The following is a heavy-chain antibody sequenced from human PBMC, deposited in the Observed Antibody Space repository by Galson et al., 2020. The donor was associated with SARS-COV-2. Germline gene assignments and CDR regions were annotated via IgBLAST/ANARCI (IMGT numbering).Heavy chain of an antibody. CDR3: AKKGRNGDYLNPFDY. D-gene: IGHD4-17*01. CDR2: IIGSGDNT. J-gene: IGHJ4*02. Sequence: GGSLRLSCAASGFTFSRYAMSWVRQAPGKGLQWVSVIIGSGDNTYYADSVKGRFTISRDNSKNTLYLQMNSLRAEDTAVYHCAKKGRNGDYLNPFDYWGQGTLVTVPS. CDR1: GFTFSRYA. V-gene: IGHV3-23*01.